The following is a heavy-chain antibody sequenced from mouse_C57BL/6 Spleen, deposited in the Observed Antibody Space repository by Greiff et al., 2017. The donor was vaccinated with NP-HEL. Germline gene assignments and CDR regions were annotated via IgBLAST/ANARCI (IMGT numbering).Heavy chain of an antibody. D-gene: IGHD3-2*02. CDR2: ISSGGSCT. V-gene: IGHV5-6*02. Sequence: EVKLVESGGDLVKPGGSLKLSCAASGFTFSSYGMSWVRQTPDKSLEWVATISSGGSCTYYPDSVKGRFTISRDNAKNTPYLQMSSLKSEDTAMYYCASDSAGYGFDYWGQGTTLTVSS. CDR1: GFTFSSYG. J-gene: IGHJ2*01. CDR3: ASDSAGYGFDY.